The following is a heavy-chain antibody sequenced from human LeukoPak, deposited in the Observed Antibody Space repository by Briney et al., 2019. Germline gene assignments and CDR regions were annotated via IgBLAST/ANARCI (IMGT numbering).Heavy chain of an antibody. CDR3: ATDDYRGLGY. Sequence: SGGSLRLSCAASGITFRNYWMHWVRQAPGKGLEWVSHIIQGSSATFYADSVKGRFTISRDNAKDTLYLQMNSLRAEDTAVYYCATDDYRGLGYWGQGTLVTVSS. V-gene: IGHV3-74*01. CDR2: IIQGSSAT. CDR1: GITFRNYW. J-gene: IGHJ4*02. D-gene: IGHD4-11*01.